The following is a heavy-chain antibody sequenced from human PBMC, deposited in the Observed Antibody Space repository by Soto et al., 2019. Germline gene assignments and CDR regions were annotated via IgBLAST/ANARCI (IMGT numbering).Heavy chain of an antibody. CDR2: IYHSGST. D-gene: IGHD2-15*01. Sequence: QLQLQESGSGLVKPSQTLSLTCAVSGGSISSGGYSWSWILQPPGKGLEWIGYIYHSGSTYYNPSLKSRGTISGGRAKNQFSLKLSSVTAADTAVYYCARGQVVAAQHWGQGTLVTVSS. CDR3: ARGQVVAAQH. CDR1: GGSISSGGYS. V-gene: IGHV4-30-2*01. J-gene: IGHJ4*02.